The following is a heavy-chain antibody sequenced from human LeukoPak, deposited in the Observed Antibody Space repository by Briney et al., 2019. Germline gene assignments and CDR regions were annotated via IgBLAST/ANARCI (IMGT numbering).Heavy chain of an antibody. D-gene: IGHD6-19*01. CDR2: ISTTSSTI. CDR3: ARGKEKWLDHFDY. J-gene: IGHJ4*02. V-gene: IGHV3-48*02. CDR1: GFIFRSYA. Sequence: GGSLRLSCAASGFIFRSYAMSWVRQAPGKGLEWVSYISTTSSTIYYADSVKGRFTMSRDNAKNSLYLQMDSLRDEDTAVYYCARGKEKWLDHFDYWGQGSLVTVSS.